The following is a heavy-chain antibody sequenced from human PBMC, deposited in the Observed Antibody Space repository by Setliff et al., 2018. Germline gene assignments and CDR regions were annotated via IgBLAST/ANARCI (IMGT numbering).Heavy chain of an antibody. J-gene: IGHJ4*02. Sequence: SETLSLTCGLSGYSLSSGYYGGGIRQPPGKGLEWIGRIYTSGSTNYNPSLKSRVTTSMDTSKNQFSLKVSSVTAADTAVYYCARSFSRREKFLLDYWGQGALVTVSS. CDR3: ARSFSRREKFLLDY. V-gene: IGHV4-38-2*01. CDR2: IYTSGST. CDR1: GYSLSSGYY.